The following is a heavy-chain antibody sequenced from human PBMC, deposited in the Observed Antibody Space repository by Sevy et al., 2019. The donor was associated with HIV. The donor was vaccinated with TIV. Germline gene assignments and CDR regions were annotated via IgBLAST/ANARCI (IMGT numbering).Heavy chain of an antibody. J-gene: IGHJ4*02. CDR2: IKQDGSEK. CDR1: GFTFSSYW. Sequence: GGSLRLSCAASGFTFSSYWMSWVRQAPGKGLEWVANIKQDGSEKYYVDTEKSPFTISRDNAKNSLNLQMSSLRAEDTAVYYCARAPVIYDYVWVSYRSYYFDYWGQGTLVTVSS. CDR3: ARAPVIYDYVWVSYRSYYFDY. V-gene: IGHV3-7*01. D-gene: IGHD3-16*02.